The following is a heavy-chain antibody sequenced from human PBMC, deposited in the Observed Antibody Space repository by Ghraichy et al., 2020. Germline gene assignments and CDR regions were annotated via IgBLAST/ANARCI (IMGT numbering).Heavy chain of an antibody. D-gene: IGHD3-3*01. CDR2: TYYRSKWYN. CDR1: GDSVSSNSAA. CDR3: ARGILGTMDV. Sequence: SETLSLTCAISGDSVSSNSAAWSWIRQSPSRGLEWLGRTYYRSKWYNGYAVSVKSRITITPDISKNQFSLQLNSVTPEDTAVYYCARGILGTMDVWGKGTTVTVSS. J-gene: IGHJ6*04. V-gene: IGHV6-1*01.